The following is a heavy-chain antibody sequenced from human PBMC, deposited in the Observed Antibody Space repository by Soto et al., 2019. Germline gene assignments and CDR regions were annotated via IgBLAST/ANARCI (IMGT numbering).Heavy chain of an antibody. J-gene: IGHJ6*02. V-gene: IGHV4-31*03. CDR2: IYYNSGST. Sequence: QVQLQESGPGLVKPSQTLSLTCIVSGGSIRSGGYFWSWVRQHPGKGLEWIGNIYYNSGSTYYTPSLMGRVSISVDASKNQVSLDLSSVTAADTAVYFCTRDKPLPYKSGSGKGYYGMDVWGQGTTVIVS. CDR3: TRDKPLPYKSGSGKGYYGMDV. CDR1: GGSIRSGGYF. D-gene: IGHD3-10*01.